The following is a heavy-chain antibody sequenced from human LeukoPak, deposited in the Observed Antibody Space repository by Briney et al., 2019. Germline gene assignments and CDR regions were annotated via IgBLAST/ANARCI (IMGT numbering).Heavy chain of an antibody. V-gene: IGHV4-59*12. CDR1: GGSISSYY. D-gene: IGHD3-3*01. CDR2: IYYSGST. J-gene: IGHJ6*03. Sequence: SETLSVTCTVSGGSISSYYWSWIRQPPGKGLEWIGYIYYSGSTNYNPSLKSRVTISVDTSKNQFSLKLSSVTAADTAVYYCARSGSWSGYYHYYYYYMDVWGKGTTVTVSS. CDR3: ARSGSWSGYYHYYYYYMDV.